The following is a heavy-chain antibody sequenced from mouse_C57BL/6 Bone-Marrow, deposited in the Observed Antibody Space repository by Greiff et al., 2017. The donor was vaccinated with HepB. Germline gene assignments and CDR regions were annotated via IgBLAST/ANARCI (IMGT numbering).Heavy chain of an antibody. V-gene: IGHV1-26*01. D-gene: IGHD1-1*01. J-gene: IGHJ3*01. CDR1: GYTFTDYY. CDR3: ARITSPFAY. CDR2: INPNNGGT. Sequence: EVQLQQSGPELVKPGASVKISCKASGYTFTDYYMNWVKQSHGKSLEWIGDINPNNGGTSYNQKFKGKATLTVDKSSSTAYMELRSLTSEDSAVYYCARITSPFAYWGQGTLVTVSA.